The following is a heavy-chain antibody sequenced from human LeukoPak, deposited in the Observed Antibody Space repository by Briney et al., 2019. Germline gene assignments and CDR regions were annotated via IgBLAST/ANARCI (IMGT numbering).Heavy chain of an antibody. CDR2: ISKGSGYI. CDR1: GFTFGNYS. Sequence: GGSLRLSCVGSGFTFGNYSLNWVRQAPGKGLEWLSSISKGSGYIYQTDSVKGRFTISRDNDRNSLFLEMKSLRVEDTAVYYCVRDMSRESIFDYWGQGTLVTVSS. CDR3: VRDMSRESIFDY. D-gene: IGHD5-24*01. J-gene: IGHJ4*02. V-gene: IGHV3-21*01.